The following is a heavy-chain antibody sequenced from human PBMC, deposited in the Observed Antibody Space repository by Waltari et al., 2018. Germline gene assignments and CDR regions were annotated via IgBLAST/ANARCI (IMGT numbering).Heavy chain of an antibody. J-gene: IGHJ4*02. CDR3: ARNEPEGY. CDR1: GFPFSSFA. CDR2: ISYDGSNK. V-gene: IGHV3-30-3*01. Sequence: QVQLVESGGGVVQPGRSLRLSWAASGFPFSSFARHWVRQAPGKGLEWVAVISYDGSNKYYADSVKGRFTISRDNSKNTLYLQMNSLRAEDTAVYYCARNEPEGYWGQGTLVTVSS. D-gene: IGHD1-1*01.